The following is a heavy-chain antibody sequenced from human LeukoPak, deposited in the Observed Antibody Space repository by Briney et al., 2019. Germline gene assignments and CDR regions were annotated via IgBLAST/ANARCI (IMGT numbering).Heavy chain of an antibody. V-gene: IGHV3-30*03. CDR3: ARADSDSSYFDY. CDR2: ISYDGSNK. D-gene: IGHD6-6*01. Sequence: GGSLRLSCAASGFTFSSYGMHWVRQAPGKGLEWVAVISYDGSNKYYADSVKGRFTISRDNSKNTLYLQMNSLRAEDTAVYYCARADSDSSYFDYWGQGTLVTVSS. J-gene: IGHJ4*02. CDR1: GFTFSSYG.